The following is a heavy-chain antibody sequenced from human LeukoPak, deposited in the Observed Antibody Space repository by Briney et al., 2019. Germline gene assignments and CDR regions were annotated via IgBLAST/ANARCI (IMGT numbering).Heavy chain of an antibody. CDR3: AREGRRARGRFDY. D-gene: IGHD1-26*01. Sequence: PSETLSLTCTVSGGSISSGDYYWSWIRQPPGKGLGWIGYIYNSGSTYYNPSLKSRVTLSVDTSKNQFSLKLSSVTAADTAVYYCAREGRRARGRFDYWGQGTLVIVSS. CDR2: IYNSGST. V-gene: IGHV4-30-4*08. CDR1: GGSISSGDYY. J-gene: IGHJ4*02.